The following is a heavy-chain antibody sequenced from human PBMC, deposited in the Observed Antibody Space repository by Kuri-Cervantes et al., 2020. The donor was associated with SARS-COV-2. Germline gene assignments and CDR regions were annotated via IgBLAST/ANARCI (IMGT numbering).Heavy chain of an antibody. CDR1: GFTFSSYA. J-gene: IGHJ4*02. V-gene: IGHV3-30-3*01. Sequence: GESLKISCAASGFTFSSYAMHWVRQAPGKGLEWVAVISYDGSNKYYADSVKGRFTISRDNSKTTLYLQMNSLRAEDTAVYYCAREGIAANLNFDYWGQGTLVTVSS. D-gene: IGHD6-13*01. CDR2: ISYDGSNK. CDR3: AREGIAANLNFDY.